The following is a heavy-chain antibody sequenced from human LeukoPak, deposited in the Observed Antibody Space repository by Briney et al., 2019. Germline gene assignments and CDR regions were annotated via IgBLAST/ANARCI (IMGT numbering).Heavy chain of an antibody. V-gene: IGHV4-34*01. D-gene: IGHD2-2*01. J-gene: IGHJ4*02. CDR1: GGSISRYY. CDR3: ARRAGMTSVDY. Sequence: SETLSLTCTVSGGSISRYYWSWIRQPPGKGLEWIGEINHGGSTNYNPALKSRVTISVDTSKSQFSLKLTSATAADTAVYYCARRAGMTSVDYWGQGTLVTVST. CDR2: INHGGST.